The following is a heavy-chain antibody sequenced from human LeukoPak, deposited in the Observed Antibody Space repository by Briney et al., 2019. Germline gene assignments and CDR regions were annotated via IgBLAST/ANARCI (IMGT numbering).Heavy chain of an antibody. CDR3: ARVYYYDSSGYYGQFDP. CDR2: IIPIFGTA. Sequence: SVKVSCKASGGTFSSYAISWVRQAPGQGLEWMGGIIPIFGTANYAQKFQGRVTITADESTSTAYMELSSLRPEDTAVYYCARVYYYDSSGYYGQFDPWGQGTLVTVSS. V-gene: IGHV1-69*13. D-gene: IGHD3-22*01. CDR1: GGTFSSYA. J-gene: IGHJ5*02.